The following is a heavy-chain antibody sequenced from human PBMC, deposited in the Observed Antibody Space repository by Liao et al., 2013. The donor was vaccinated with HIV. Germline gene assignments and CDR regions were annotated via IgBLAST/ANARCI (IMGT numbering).Heavy chain of an antibody. Sequence: QVQLQQWGAGLLKPSETLSLTCAVYGGSFSGYYWSWIRQPPGKGLEWIGYVYHSGSTNYNPSLKSRVTISVDTSKNQFSLRLTSVTAADTAVYYCARGGRLITNWFNPWGQGTLVTVSS. CDR3: ARGGRLITNWFNP. V-gene: IGHV4-34*01. CDR1: GGSFSGYY. CDR2: VYHSGST. J-gene: IGHJ5*02. D-gene: IGHD1-1*01.